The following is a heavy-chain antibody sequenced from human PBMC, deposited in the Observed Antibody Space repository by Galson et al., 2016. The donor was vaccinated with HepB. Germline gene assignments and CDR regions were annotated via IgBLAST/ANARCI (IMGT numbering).Heavy chain of an antibody. CDR1: GASISGSGQH. CDR3: ARADTNSWNPRPAH. CDR2: MYSNGNS. J-gene: IGHJ4*02. Sequence: TLSLTCTVSGASISGSGQHWTWVRQPAGKGLEWIGRMYSNGNSNYNPSLKSRVTMSVDRTKNQFSLHLNSVTAADTALYYCARADTNSWNPRPAHWGQGTLVTVSS. D-gene: IGHD1-1*01. V-gene: IGHV4-61*02.